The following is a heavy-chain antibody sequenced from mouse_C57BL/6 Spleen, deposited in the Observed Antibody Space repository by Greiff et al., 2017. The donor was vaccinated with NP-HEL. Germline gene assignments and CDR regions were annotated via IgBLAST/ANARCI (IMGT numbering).Heavy chain of an antibody. J-gene: IGHJ3*01. CDR1: GYTFTSYW. CDR3: ARSGDYDGGFAY. CDR2: IDPSDSYT. D-gene: IGHD2-4*01. Sequence: QVHVKQPGAELVMPGASVKLSCKASGYTFTSYWMHWVKQRPGQGLEWIGEIDPSDSYTNYNQKFKGKSTLTVDKSSSTAYMQLSSLTSEDSAVYYCARSGDYDGGFAYWGQGTLVTVSA. V-gene: IGHV1-69*01.